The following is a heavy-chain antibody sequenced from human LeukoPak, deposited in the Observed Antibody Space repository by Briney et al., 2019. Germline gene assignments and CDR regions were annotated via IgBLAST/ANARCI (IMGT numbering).Heavy chain of an antibody. CDR3: ARVDWDTAMAADY. J-gene: IGHJ4*02. D-gene: IGHD5-18*01. Sequence: GGSLRLSCAASGFTFSSYSMNWVRQAPGKGLEWVSSISSSSSYIYYADSVKGRFTISRDNAKNSLYLQMNSLRAEDTAVYYCARVDWDTAMAADYWGQGTLVTVSS. V-gene: IGHV3-21*01. CDR1: GFTFSSYS. CDR2: ISSSSSYI.